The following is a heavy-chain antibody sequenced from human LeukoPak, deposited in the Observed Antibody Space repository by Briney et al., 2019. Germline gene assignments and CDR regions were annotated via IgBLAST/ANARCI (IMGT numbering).Heavy chain of an antibody. Sequence: GGSLRLACAASGFSFGSYWMSWVRQAPGKGLEWVANIKQDGSEKYYVDSVKGRFTISRDNAKNSLYLEMNSLRVEDTAVYYCVSTATFDYWGQGTLATVSS. CDR3: VSTATFDY. V-gene: IGHV3-7*02. CDR1: GFSFGSYW. J-gene: IGHJ4*02. CDR2: IKQDGSEK. D-gene: IGHD1-1*01.